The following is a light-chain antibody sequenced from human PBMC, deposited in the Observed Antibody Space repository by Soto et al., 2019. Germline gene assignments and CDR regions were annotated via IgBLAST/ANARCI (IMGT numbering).Light chain of an antibody. V-gene: IGKV3D-15*01. CDR1: QSVGNT. CDR3: LHYRDWPRWT. CDR2: GAS. Sequence: EIVLTQSPATLSVSPGERATLSCRASQSVGNTLAWYQQQPGQTPRLLIYGASTTATGIPARFSGSGSGTEFTLTIDRLQSEDFAVYYCLHYRDWPRWTFGQGTKVDIK. J-gene: IGKJ1*01.